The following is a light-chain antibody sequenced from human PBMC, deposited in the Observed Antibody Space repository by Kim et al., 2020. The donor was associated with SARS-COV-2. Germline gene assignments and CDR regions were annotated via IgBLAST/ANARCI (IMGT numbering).Light chain of an antibody. CDR3: QVWDTGTDHYV. CDR2: YDR. CDR1: NIGGHS. Sequence: APGQTARSTCGGNNIGGHSVHWYQQKPGQAPVLVMYYDRDRPSGITERFSGSKSANTATLTISRVEAGDEADYYCQVWDTGTDHYVFGTGTKVTVL. V-gene: IGLV3-21*01. J-gene: IGLJ1*01.